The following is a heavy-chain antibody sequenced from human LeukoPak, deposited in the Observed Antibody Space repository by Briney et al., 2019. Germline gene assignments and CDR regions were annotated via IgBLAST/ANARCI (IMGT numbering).Heavy chain of an antibody. CDR2: INPKSGGT. J-gene: IGHJ4*02. V-gene: IGHV1-2*02. CDR1: GYTFTGFY. Sequence: ASVTVSSKASGYTFTGFYIHWVRQAPGQGLEWMGWINPKSGGTNSAQKFQGRVTMTRDTSISTAYMELSSLRSDDTAVYYCARDPIDYIGGIDYWGQGTLVSVSS. D-gene: IGHD4-11*01. CDR3: ARDPIDYIGGIDY.